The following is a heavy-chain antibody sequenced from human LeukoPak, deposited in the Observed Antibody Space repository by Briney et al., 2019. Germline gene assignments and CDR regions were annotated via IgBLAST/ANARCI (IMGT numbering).Heavy chain of an antibody. CDR1: GFTFSSYA. Sequence: PGGSLRLSCAASGFTFSSYAMHWVRQAPGKGLEWVAVISYGGSSKYYADSVKGRFTISRDNSKNTLYLQMNSLRAEDTAVYYCARDPEAYCSGGSCLRGGVDYWGQGTLVTVSS. J-gene: IGHJ4*02. D-gene: IGHD2-15*01. CDR2: ISYGGSSK. CDR3: ARDPEAYCSGGSCLRGGVDY. V-gene: IGHV3-30*04.